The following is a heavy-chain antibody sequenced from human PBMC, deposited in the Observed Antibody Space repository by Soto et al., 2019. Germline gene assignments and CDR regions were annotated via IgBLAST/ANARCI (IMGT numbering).Heavy chain of an antibody. CDR3: ARESPGPSGY. J-gene: IGHJ4*02. V-gene: IGHV3-30-3*01. CDR2: ISYDGSNK. Sequence: QVQLVESGGGVVQPGRSLRLSCAASGFTFSSYAMHWVRQAPGKGLEWVAVISYDGSNKYYADSVKGRFTISRDNSKNTPYLQMNSLRAEDTAVYYCARESPGPSGYWGQGTLVTVSS. D-gene: IGHD6-25*01. CDR1: GFTFSSYA.